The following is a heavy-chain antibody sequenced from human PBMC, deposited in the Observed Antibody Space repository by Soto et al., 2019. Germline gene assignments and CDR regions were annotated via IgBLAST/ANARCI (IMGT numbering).Heavy chain of an antibody. Sequence: ASVKVSCKASGCTFTSYYMHWVRQAPGQGLEWMGIINPSGGSTSYAQKFQGRVTMTRDTSTSTVYMELSSLRSEDTAVYYCARDRITIFGVVIPTALAPWGQGTLVTVSS. CDR1: GCTFTSYY. CDR2: INPSGGST. D-gene: IGHD3-3*01. V-gene: IGHV1-46*01. J-gene: IGHJ5*02. CDR3: ARDRITIFGVVIPTALAP.